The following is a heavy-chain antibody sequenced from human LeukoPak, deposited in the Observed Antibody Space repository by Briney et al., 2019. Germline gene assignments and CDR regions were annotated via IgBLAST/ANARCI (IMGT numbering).Heavy chain of an antibody. CDR3: WRDSRGYVFWSVYPPLYYNYRDV. D-gene: IGHD3-3*01. Sequence: GSLRPSCAAPGFTFNSYWMSWVRQAPGKGLGGVAHIKEDGREKYHVDSLKGRFNISRNKPKNPLFLQINSLRAEDTAVDYCWRDSRGYVFWSVYPPLYYNYRDVGGKGPTVTVS. CDR1: GFTFNSYW. CDR2: IKEDGREK. V-gene: IGHV3-7*01. J-gene: IGHJ6*03.